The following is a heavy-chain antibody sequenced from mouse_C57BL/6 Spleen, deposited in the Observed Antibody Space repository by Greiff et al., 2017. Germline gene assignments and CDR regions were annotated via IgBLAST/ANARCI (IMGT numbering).Heavy chain of an antibody. J-gene: IGHJ2*01. V-gene: IGHV7-3*01. CDR3: ARYGYDEGYYLDY. CDR2: IRNKANGYTT. Sequence: EVKLVESGGGLVQPGGSLSLSCAASGFTFTDYYMSWVRQPPGKALEWLGFIRNKANGYTTEYSASVKGRFTISRDNSQSILYLQVNALRAEDSATYYCARYGYDEGYYLDYWGQGTTLTVSS. CDR1: GFTFTDYY. D-gene: IGHD2-2*01.